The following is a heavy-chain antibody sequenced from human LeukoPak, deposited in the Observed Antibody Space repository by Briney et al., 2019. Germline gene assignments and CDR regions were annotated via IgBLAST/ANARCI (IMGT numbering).Heavy chain of an antibody. J-gene: IGHJ4*02. CDR3: AAVGSSIY. D-gene: IGHD2-2*01. V-gene: IGHV3-53*01. Sequence: GGSLRLSCVVSGLTVSSNYMTWVRQPPGKGLGWVSVIYTGGTTYYADSVKGRFTISRDNSKNTLFLQMNSLRAEDTAVYYCAAVGSSIYWGQGTLVTVSS. CDR1: GLTVSSNY. CDR2: IYTGGTT.